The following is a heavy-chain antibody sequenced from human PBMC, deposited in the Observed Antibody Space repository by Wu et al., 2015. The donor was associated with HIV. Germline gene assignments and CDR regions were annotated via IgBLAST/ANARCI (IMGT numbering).Heavy chain of an antibody. CDR3: ARVERRSSIGPSYYYYYMDV. V-gene: IGHV1-2*06. CDR2: INPINPKNGGT. Sequence: QVQLVQSGAELKTPGASVKVSCRASGYTFAYYYIHWVRQAPGQGLEWLGRINPINPKNGGTNIAQKFKGRVTMTTDASIGTAFLEVSKLRSDDTAVYYCARVERRSSIGPSYYYYYMDVWGKGTTVTVPS. J-gene: IGHJ6*03. D-gene: IGHD6-25*01. CDR1: GYTFAYYY.